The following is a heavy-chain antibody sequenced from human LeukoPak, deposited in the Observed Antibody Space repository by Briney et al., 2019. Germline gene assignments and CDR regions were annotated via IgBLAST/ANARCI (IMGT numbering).Heavy chain of an antibody. J-gene: IGHJ6*03. V-gene: IGHV4-39*07. CDR2: IYYSGST. CDR3: ARNIGVVGASDYYYYMDV. D-gene: IGHD1-26*01. Sequence: SETLSLTCTVSGGSISSSSYYWGWIRQPPGKGLEWIGSIYYSGSTYYNPSLKSRVTISVDTSKNQFSLKLSSVTAADTAVYYCARNIGVVGASDYYYYMDVWGKGTTVTVSS. CDR1: GGSISSSSYY.